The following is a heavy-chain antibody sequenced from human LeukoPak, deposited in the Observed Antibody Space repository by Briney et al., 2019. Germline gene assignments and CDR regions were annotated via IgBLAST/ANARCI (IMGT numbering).Heavy chain of an antibody. Sequence: GGSLRLSCAASGFTFDDYGMSWVRQAPGKGLEWVSGINWNGGSTGYADSVKGRFTISRDNAKNSLYLQMNSLRAEDTALYYCAKDTANDILTVMDYWGQGTLVTVSS. CDR3: AKDTANDILTVMDY. D-gene: IGHD3-9*01. V-gene: IGHV3-20*04. J-gene: IGHJ4*02. CDR1: GFTFDDYG. CDR2: INWNGGST.